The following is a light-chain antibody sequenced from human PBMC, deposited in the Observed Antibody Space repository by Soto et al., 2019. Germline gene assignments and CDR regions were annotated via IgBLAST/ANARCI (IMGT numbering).Light chain of an antibody. V-gene: IGKV1-39*01. CDR1: QDISNY. Sequence: DIQMTQSPSSVSASVGDRVTITCQASQDISNYLNWYQQKPGKAPKLLIYAAYSLQSGVQSRFSGSGSGTDFTLTISSLQPEDFATYYCKQSYSTPWTFGQGTKVDIK. CDR3: KQSYSTPWT. CDR2: AAY. J-gene: IGKJ1*01.